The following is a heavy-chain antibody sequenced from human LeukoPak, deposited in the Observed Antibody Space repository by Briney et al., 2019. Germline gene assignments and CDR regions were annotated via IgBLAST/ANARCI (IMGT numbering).Heavy chain of an antibody. CDR2: MYSGGST. J-gene: IGHJ4*02. CDR1: GFTVSTNY. D-gene: IGHD5-12*01. V-gene: IGHV3-66*01. Sequence: GGSLRLSCAASGFTVSTNYMAWVRQAPAKGLEWFSVMYSGGSTYYADSVKGRFTLSRDNSKNTLYLQMNSLRAEDTAVYYCARELNIVTTTQYYFDYWGQGTLVTVSS. CDR3: ARELNIVTTTQYYFDY.